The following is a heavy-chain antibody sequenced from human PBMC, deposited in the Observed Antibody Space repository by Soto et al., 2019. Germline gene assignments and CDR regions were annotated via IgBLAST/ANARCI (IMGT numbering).Heavy chain of an antibody. CDR1: GFTFTRYS. CDR3: ARESEDLTSNFDY. CDR2: ISSTTNYI. V-gene: IGHV3-21*06. Sequence: PGGSLRLSCAASGFTFTRYSGNWVRQAPGKGLEWVSSISSTTNYIYYGDSMKGRFTISRDNAKNSLYLEMNSLRAEDTAVYYCARESEDLTSNFDYWGQGTLVTVYS. J-gene: IGHJ4*02.